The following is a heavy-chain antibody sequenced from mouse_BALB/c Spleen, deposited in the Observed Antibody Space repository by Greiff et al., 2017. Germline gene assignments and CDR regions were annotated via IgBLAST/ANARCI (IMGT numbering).Heavy chain of an antibody. CDR3: ARIYYYGSSYLDY. V-gene: IGHV1S127*01. CDR1: GYTFTSYW. D-gene: IGHD1-1*01. Sequence: VQLQQSGPELVRPGASVKMSCKASGYTFTSYWMHWVKQRPGQGLEWFGMIDPSNSETRLNQKFKDKATLNVDKSSNTAYMQLSSLTSEDSAVYYCARIYYYGSSYLDYWGQGTSVTVSS. J-gene: IGHJ4*01. CDR2: IDPSNSET.